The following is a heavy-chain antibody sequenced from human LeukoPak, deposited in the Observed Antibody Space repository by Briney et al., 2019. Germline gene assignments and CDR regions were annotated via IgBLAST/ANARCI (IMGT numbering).Heavy chain of an antibody. V-gene: IGHV3-23*01. J-gene: IGHJ4*02. CDR1: GFTFSSYA. Sequence: GGSLRLSCAASGFTFSSYAMSLVRQAPGKGLEWVSAISGSGGSTYYADSVKGRFTISRDNSKNTLYLQMNSLRAEDTAVYYCARDLYYDSSGYYYYWGQGTLVTVSS. CDR2: ISGSGGST. CDR3: ARDLYYDSSGYYYY. D-gene: IGHD3-22*01.